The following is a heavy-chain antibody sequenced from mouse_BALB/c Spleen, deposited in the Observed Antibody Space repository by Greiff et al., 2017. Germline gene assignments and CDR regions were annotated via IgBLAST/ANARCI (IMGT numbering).Heavy chain of an antibody. J-gene: IGHJ3*01. CDR3: AREGYRYDGSWFAY. CDR2: ISSGSSTI. D-gene: IGHD2-14*01. CDR1: GFTFSSFG. V-gene: IGHV5-17*02. Sequence: EVKLVESGGGLVQPGGSRKLSCAASGFTFSSFGMHWVRQAPEKGLEWVAYISSGSSTIYYADTVKGRFTISRDNPKNTLFLQMTSLRSEDTAMYYCAREGYRYDGSWFAYWGQGTLVTVSA.